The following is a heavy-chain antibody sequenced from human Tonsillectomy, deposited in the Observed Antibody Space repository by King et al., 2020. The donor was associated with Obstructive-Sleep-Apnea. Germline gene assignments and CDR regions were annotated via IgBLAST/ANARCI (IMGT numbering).Heavy chain of an antibody. CDR2: ISWNDARI. Sequence: VQLVQSGGGLVQPGRSLRLSCAVSGFNFDEYAMHWVRQAPGKGLEWVSGISWNDARIGYADSVKGRFTISRDNAKNSLYLQMNSLRAEDTALYYCVKGSMGRDWFDSWGQGTLVIVSS. CDR1: GFNFDEYA. CDR3: VKGSMGRDWFDS. V-gene: IGHV3-9*01. D-gene: IGHD3-10*01. J-gene: IGHJ5*01.